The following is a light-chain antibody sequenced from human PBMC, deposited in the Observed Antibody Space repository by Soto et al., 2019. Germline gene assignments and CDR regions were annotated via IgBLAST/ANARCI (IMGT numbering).Light chain of an antibody. CDR3: SSYTSSSTLV. V-gene: IGLV2-14*01. CDR1: SSDVGGYNY. CDR2: DVS. J-gene: IGLJ2*01. Sequence: QSALTQPASVSGSPGQSITISCTGTSSDVGGYNYVSWYQQHPGNAPKLMIYDVSNRPSGVSNRFSGSKSGNTASLTISGLQAEDEDDYYCSSYTSSSTLVFGGGTKLTVL.